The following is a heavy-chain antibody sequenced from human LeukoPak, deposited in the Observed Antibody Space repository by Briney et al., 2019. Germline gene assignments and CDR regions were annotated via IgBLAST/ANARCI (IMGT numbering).Heavy chain of an antibody. CDR2: IYTDGWT. CDR3: ARGKDPVNLGFDY. D-gene: IGHD7-27*01. J-gene: IGHJ4*02. Sequence: PGGSLRLSCAASGFSVSTKYMTWVRQAPGKGLEWVSIIYTDGWTNYADSVKGRFTISRDNSKNTLYLQMNSLGAEDTAVYYCARGKDPVNLGFDYWGQGTLVTVSS. CDR1: GFSVSTKY. V-gene: IGHV3-66*01.